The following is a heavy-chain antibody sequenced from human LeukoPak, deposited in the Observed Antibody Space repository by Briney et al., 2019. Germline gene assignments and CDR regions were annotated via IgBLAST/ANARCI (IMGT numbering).Heavy chain of an antibody. CDR3: ARGRPHGNDY. D-gene: IGHD4-23*01. CDR1: GFTFSSYW. J-gene: IGHJ4*02. CDR2: IASDGSST. Sequence: GGSLRLSCAASGFTFSSYWMNWVRQAPGKGLVWVSRIASDGSSTTYADSVKGRFSISRDNAKNTLYRQMNSLRVEDTAVYYCARGRPHGNDYWGQGTLVTVSS. V-gene: IGHV3-74*01.